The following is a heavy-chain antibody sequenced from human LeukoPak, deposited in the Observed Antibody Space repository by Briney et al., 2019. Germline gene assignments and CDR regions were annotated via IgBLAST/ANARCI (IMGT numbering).Heavy chain of an antibody. D-gene: IGHD3-10*02. CDR3: ARGAPHYYVPNNWFDP. Sequence: APGKGSCKASGYTFTSYDINWGRQATGQGIEWMGWMNPNSGNTGYAQRFQGRVTMTRNTSISTAYMELSSLRSEDTAVYYCARGAPHYYVPNNWFDPWGQGTLVTVSS. V-gene: IGHV1-8*01. J-gene: IGHJ5*02. CDR2: MNPNSGNT. CDR1: GYTFTSYD.